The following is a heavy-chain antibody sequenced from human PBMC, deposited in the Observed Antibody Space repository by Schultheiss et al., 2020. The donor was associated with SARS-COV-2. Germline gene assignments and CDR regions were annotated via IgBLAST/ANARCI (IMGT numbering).Heavy chain of an antibody. CDR2: TYYRSRWYN. CDR1: GDSVSRNIVA. Sequence: SQTLSLTCAISGDSVSRNIVAWNWIRQSPSRGLEWLGRTYYRSRWYNDYAVSVKGRITITPDTSKNQFSLQLNSVTPEDAAVYYCTRAGPAHCSGSYCYSPFDIWGRGALGTVSS. CDR3: TRAGPAHCSGSYCYSPFDI. J-gene: IGHJ4*02. D-gene: IGHD2-15*01. V-gene: IGHV6-1*01.